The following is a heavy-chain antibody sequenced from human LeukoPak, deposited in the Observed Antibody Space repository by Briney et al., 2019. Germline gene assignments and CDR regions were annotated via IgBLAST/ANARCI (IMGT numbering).Heavy chain of an antibody. CDR1: GFTFDDYA. Sequence: GGSLRLSCAASGFTFDDYAMHWVRQAPGKGLEWVSLISWDGGSTYYADSVKGRFTISRDNSKNSLYLQMNSLRAEDTALYYCAKDMGPTGLWSGSDYWGQGTLVTVSS. V-gene: IGHV3-43D*03. CDR3: AKDMGPTGLWSGSDY. J-gene: IGHJ4*02. CDR2: ISWDGGST. D-gene: IGHD3-10*01.